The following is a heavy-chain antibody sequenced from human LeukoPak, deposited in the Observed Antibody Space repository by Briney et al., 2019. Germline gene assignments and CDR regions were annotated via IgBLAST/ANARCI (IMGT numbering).Heavy chain of an antibody. CDR3: ARDLSRGGIQNFYYYMDV. V-gene: IGHV4-59*01. CDR1: GGSISSYY. CDR2: IYYSGST. Sequence: SETLSLTXTVSGGSISSYYWSWIWQPPGKGLEWIGYIYYSGSTNYNPSLKSRVTISVDTSKNQFSLKLSSVTAADTAVYYCARDLSRGGIQNFYYYMDVWGKGTTVTVSS. D-gene: IGHD5-18*01. J-gene: IGHJ6*03.